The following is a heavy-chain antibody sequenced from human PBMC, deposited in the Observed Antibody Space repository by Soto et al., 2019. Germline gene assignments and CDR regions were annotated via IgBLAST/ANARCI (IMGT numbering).Heavy chain of an antibody. CDR3: ARAQGSGFLVS. J-gene: IGHJ4*02. Sequence: SETLSLTCAVSGGSISGGEWWSWVRQPPGKGPEWIGEIHHSGSTGYNPSLKSRVTISVDKSKNQFSLKLSSVTAADTAVDYCARAQGSGFLVSWGQGTLVTVSS. D-gene: IGHD3-10*01. CDR2: IHHSGST. CDR1: GGSISGGEW. V-gene: IGHV4-4*02.